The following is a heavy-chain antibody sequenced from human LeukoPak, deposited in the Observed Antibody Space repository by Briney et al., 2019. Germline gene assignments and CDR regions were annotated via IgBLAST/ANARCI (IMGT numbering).Heavy chain of an antibody. D-gene: IGHD4-11*01. CDR1: GFTFSGYG. CDR3: AKDLPYSYEY. J-gene: IGHJ4*02. V-gene: IGHV3-30*02. CDR2: IRYDGSIR. Sequence: PGGSLRLSCAASGFTFSGYGMHWVRQAPGKGLQWVAFIRYDGSIRHYADSVKGRFIVSRDNSKSTLFLQMNTLRPEDTAVYYCAKDLPYSYEYWGQETLVTVSS.